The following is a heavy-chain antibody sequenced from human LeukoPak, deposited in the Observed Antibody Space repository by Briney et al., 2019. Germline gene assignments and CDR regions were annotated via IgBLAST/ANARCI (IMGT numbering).Heavy chain of an antibody. Sequence: SVKVSCKASGGTFSSYAISWVRQAPGQGLEWMGGIIPIFGTANYAQKFQGRVTITADESTSTAYMELSSLRSEDTAVYYCARKASGYSGYFDYWGQEPWSPSPQ. V-gene: IGHV1-69*13. J-gene: IGHJ4*01. CDR1: GGTFSSYA. CDR3: ARKASGYSGYFDY. D-gene: IGHD3-10*01. CDR2: IIPIFGTA.